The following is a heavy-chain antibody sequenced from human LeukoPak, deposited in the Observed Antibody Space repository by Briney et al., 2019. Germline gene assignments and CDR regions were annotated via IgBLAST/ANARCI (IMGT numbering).Heavy chain of an antibody. CDR3: ARTLDIVVVPAAIDWYFDL. J-gene: IGHJ2*01. Sequence: GEPLKITCKGSGYSFTSYWIGWVRQMPGKGLEWMGIIYPGDSDTRYSPSFQGQVTISADKSISTAYLQWSSLKASDTAMYYCARTLDIVVVPAAIDWYFDLWGRGTLVTVSS. CDR2: IYPGDSDT. CDR1: GYSFTSYW. D-gene: IGHD2-2*01. V-gene: IGHV5-51*01.